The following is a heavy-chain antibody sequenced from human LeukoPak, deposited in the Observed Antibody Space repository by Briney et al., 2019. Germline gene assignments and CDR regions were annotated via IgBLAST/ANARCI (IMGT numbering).Heavy chain of an antibody. J-gene: IGHJ4*02. D-gene: IGHD2/OR15-2a*01. CDR3: ASLKVPGHFDY. CDR1: GGSISSNNYY. CDR2: IYYTGGT. V-gene: IGHV4-39*01. Sequence: SETLSLTCTVSGGSISSNNYYWAWIRQPPGKGLEWIANIYYTGGTYYNPSLKNRVTISVDTSKNQFSLKVMSLTAADTAVYYCASLKVPGHFDYWGQGTLVTLSS.